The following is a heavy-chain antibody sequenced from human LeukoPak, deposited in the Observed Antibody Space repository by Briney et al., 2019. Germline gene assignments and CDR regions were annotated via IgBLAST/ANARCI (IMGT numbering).Heavy chain of an antibody. J-gene: IGHJ5*02. CDR1: GYTFTSYY. CDR3: AKQNCSSTSCYGYWFDP. V-gene: IGHV1-46*01. CDR2: INPTGGST. Sequence: ASVKVSCKASGYTFTSYYMHWVRQAPGQGLEWMGLINPTGGSTGYAQKLQGRVTMTTDASTSTAYMELRSLRSDDTAVYYCAKQNCSSTSCYGYWFDPWGQGTLVTVSS. D-gene: IGHD2-2*01.